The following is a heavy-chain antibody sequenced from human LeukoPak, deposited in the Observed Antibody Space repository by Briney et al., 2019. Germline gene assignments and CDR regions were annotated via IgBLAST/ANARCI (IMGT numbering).Heavy chain of an antibody. CDR1: GFTFSSYA. J-gene: IGHJ3*02. CDR3: ARDRGGVVAAFAFDI. V-gene: IGHV3-64*01. CDR2: ISSNGGST. D-gene: IGHD2-15*01. Sequence: PGGSLRLSCAASGFTFSSYAMHWVRQAPGKGLEYVSAISSNGGSTYYANSVKGRFTISRDNSKNTLYLQMGSLRAEDMAVYYCARDRGGVVAAFAFDIWGQGTMVTV.